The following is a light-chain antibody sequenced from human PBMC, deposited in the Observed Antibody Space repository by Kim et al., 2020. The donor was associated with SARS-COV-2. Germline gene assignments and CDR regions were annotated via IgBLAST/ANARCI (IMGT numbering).Light chain of an antibody. CDR3: NSRGSNDNVL. CDR2: GKN. CDR1: SPRSYY. J-gene: IGLJ2*01. V-gene: IGLV3-19*01. Sequence: SSELTQDPAVSVALGQTVRITCQGDSPRSYYATWYQQKPGQAPIVVIYGKNNRPSWIPDRFSGSSSGDTASLTITGTQAGDEADYYCNSRGSNDNVLFGG.